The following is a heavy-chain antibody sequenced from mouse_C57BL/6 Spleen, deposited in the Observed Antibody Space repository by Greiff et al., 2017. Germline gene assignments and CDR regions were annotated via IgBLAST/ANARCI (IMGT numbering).Heavy chain of an antibody. CDR3: ARSDAYDYSYAIDY. CDR2: IYPGDGDT. J-gene: IGHJ2*01. V-gene: IGHV1-82*01. CDR1: GYAFSSSW. Sequence: VKLLQSGPELVKPGASVKISCKASGYAFSSSWMNWVKQRPGKGLEWIGRIYPGDGDTNYNGKVKGKATLTADKSSSTAYMQLSSLTSEDSAVYYCARSDAYDYSYAIDYWGQGTTLTVSS. D-gene: IGHD2-4*01.